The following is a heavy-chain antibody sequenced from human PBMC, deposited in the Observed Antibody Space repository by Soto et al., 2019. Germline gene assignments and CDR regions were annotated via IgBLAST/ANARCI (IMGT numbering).Heavy chain of an antibody. V-gene: IGHV3-30*02. Sequence: GGSLRLSCAASGFTFSSYGIRWVRQVPGRGLELVGLVEYDGNAKYYADSVKGRFTISRDNSKNTLYLQMNSLRAEDTAVYYCAKDQLSVGDFWSGYYRGSYYYYGMDVWGQGTTVTVSS. D-gene: IGHD3-3*01. CDR2: VEYDGNAK. CDR1: GFTFSSYG. CDR3: AKDQLSVGDFWSGYYRGSYYYYGMDV. J-gene: IGHJ6*02.